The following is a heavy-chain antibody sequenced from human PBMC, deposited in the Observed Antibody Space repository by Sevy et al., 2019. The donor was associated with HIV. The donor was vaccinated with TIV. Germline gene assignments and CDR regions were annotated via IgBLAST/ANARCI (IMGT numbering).Heavy chain of an antibody. CDR1: GYMFSDYW. D-gene: IGHD3-10*01. CDR2: GSPVNGAT. J-gene: IGHJ5*02. V-gene: IGHV1-2*02. CDR3: TRDAGIYGPPWWFDP. Sequence: ASVKVSCKASGYMFSDYWIHWVRQAPGQGLEWMGWGSPVNGATLYAQNFQGRVTMTLDMSINTAYMELSGLTSDDTAVYFCTRDAGIYGPPWWFDPWGQGTLVTVSS.